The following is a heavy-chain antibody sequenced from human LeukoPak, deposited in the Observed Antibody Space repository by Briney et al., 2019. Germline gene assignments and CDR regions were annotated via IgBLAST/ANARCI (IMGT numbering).Heavy chain of an antibody. CDR1: GFTFSSYG. CDR2: ISGSGGST. D-gene: IGHD5-18*01. V-gene: IGHV3-23*01. J-gene: IGHJ4*02. CDR3: AKDRDTGMVTPIDY. Sequence: GGSLRLSCAASGFTFSSYGMSWVRQAPGKGLVWVSAISGSGGSTYYADSVKGRFTLSRDNSKNTLYLQMNSLRAEDTAVYYCAKDRDTGMVTPIDYWGQGTLVTVSS.